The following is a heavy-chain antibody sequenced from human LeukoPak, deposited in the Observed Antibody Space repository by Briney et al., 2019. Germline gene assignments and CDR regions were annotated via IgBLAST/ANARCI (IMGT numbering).Heavy chain of an antibody. CDR1: GGSISSGSYY. Sequence: PSETLSLTCTVSGGSISSGSYYCSWIRQPAGKGLEWIGHIYKSGSTNYNPSLKSRVTVSVDTSKNQFSLKLSSVTAADTAVYYCARDVVAAAGSFDYWGQGTQVTVSS. CDR3: ARDVVAAAGSFDY. D-gene: IGHD6-13*01. J-gene: IGHJ4*02. V-gene: IGHV4-61*09. CDR2: IYKSGST.